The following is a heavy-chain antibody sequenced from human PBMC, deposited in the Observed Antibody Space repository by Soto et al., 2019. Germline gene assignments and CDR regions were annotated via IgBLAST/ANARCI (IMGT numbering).Heavy chain of an antibody. J-gene: IGHJ6*02. V-gene: IGHV4-34*01. CDR1: GGSFSGYY. CDR3: ARSKLLACCFCYGMDV. D-gene: IGHD2-15*01. CDR2: INHSGST. Sequence: QVQLQQWGAGLLKPSETLSLTCAVYGGSFSGYYWSWIRQPPGKGLEWIGEINHSGSTNYNPSLKGRVTISLDTSKNPFPLKLSSVTAADTAVYCCARSKLLACCFCYGMDVWGPGTTVTGSS.